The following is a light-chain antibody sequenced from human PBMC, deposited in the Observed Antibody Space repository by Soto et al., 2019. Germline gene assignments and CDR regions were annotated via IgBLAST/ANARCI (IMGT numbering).Light chain of an antibody. CDR3: QHAWT. CDR2: AAS. Sequence: DIQMTQSPSSLSASVGDRVTITCRASQSISSYLNWYQQKPGKAPKLLIYAASSLQSGVPSRFSGSGSGTDFTLTISSLQPEDFATYYCQHAWTFGQGTQVEIK. V-gene: IGKV1-39*01. CDR1: QSISSY. J-gene: IGKJ1*01.